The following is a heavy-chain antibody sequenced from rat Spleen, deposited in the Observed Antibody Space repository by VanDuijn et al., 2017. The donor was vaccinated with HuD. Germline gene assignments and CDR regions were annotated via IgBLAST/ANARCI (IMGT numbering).Heavy chain of an antibody. CDR3: AKDPTDGYYGYNYFDY. Sequence: EVQLVESGGGLVQPGRSLKLSCAASGFTYSNYVMAWVRQAPTKGLEWVASISTGGGNTYYRDSVKGRFTISRDNAKNTLYLQMDSLRSEDTATYYCAKDPTDGYYGYNYFDYWGQGVMVTVSS. J-gene: IGHJ2*01. D-gene: IGHD1-9*01. CDR2: ISTGGGNT. CDR1: GFTYSNYV. V-gene: IGHV5S13*01.